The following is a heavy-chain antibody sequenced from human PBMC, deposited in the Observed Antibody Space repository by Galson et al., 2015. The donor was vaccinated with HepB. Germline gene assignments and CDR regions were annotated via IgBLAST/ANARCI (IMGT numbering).Heavy chain of an antibody. D-gene: IGHD3-10*01. CDR3: ARGGGSGTMVRGVMDY. J-gene: IGHJ4*02. V-gene: IGHV3-30-3*01. CDR2: ISYDGSNK. Sequence: SLRLSCAASGFTFSSYALHWVRQAPGKGLEWVAVISYDGSNKYYADSVKGRFTISRDNSKNTLYLQMNSLRAEDTAVYYWARGGGSGTMVRGVMDYWGQGTLVTVSS. CDR1: GFTFSSYA.